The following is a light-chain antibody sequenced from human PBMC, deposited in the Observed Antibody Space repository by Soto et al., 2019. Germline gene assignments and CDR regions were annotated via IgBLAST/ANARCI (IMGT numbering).Light chain of an antibody. Sequence: EIVLTQSPGTLSLSPGERATLSCRASQSVSSSYLAWYQQKPGQAPRLLIYGASSRATGIPDRFSGSGSGTDFTLTISRLEPKNFAVYYCQQYSSSPPVLTFGGGTKVQIK. J-gene: IGKJ4*01. CDR3: QQYSSSPPVLT. V-gene: IGKV3-20*01. CDR2: GAS. CDR1: QSVSSSY.